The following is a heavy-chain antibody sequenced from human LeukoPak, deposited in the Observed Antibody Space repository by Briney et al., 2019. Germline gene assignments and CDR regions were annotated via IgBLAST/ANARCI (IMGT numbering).Heavy chain of an antibody. V-gene: IGHV3-53*01. CDR3: ARGNYYYYMDV. CDR2: IYRGGST. Sequence: GGSLRLSCAASGFTLSSNYMSWVRQAPGKGLEGVSVIYRGGSTYYTDSVKGRLTIWRDNSKNTLYLQMNSLRAEDTAVYYCARGNYYYYMDVWGKGTTVTISS. J-gene: IGHJ6*03. CDR1: GFTLSSNY.